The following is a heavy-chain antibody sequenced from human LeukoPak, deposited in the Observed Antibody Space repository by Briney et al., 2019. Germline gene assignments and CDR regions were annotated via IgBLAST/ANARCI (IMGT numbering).Heavy chain of an antibody. Sequence: GRSLRLSRAASGFTFSSYGMHWVRQAPGKGLEWVAVIWYDGNNKYYADSVKGRFTISRDNSKNTLYLQMNSLRAEDTAVYYCAKDEAVVVPAAWDYWGQGTLVTVSS. CDR2: IWYDGNNK. CDR1: GFTFSSYG. CDR3: AKDEAVVVPAAWDY. V-gene: IGHV3-33*06. D-gene: IGHD2-2*01. J-gene: IGHJ4*02.